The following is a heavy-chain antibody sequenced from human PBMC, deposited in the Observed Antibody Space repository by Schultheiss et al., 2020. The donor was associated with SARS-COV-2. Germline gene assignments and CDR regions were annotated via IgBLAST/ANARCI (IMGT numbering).Heavy chain of an antibody. CDR1: GGSISSGDYY. CDR3: ARDNIVVVETGGMDV. V-gene: IGHV4-30-4*01. CDR2: IYYSGST. D-gene: IGHD2-2*01. J-gene: IGHJ6*02. Sequence: SETLSLTCTVSGGSISSGDYYWSWIRQPPGKGLEWIGYIYYSGSTYYNPSLKSRVTISVDTSKNQFSLKLSSVTAADTAVYYCARDNIVVVETGGMDVWGQGTTVTVSS.